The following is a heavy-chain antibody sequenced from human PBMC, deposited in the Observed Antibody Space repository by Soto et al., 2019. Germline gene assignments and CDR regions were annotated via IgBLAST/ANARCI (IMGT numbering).Heavy chain of an antibody. Sequence: SETLPLTCNVSGDPMSSDKCCRWVRQPPGKGLEWIGEIHHSGNSNYNPSLKSRVIISVDKSKNQFSLNLSSVTDADTAVYYCARGERQQQRDYWGQGTLVTVS. CDR3: ARGERQQQRDY. CDR1: GDPMSSDKC. D-gene: IGHD6-25*01. J-gene: IGHJ4*02. CDR2: IHHSGNS. V-gene: IGHV4-4*02.